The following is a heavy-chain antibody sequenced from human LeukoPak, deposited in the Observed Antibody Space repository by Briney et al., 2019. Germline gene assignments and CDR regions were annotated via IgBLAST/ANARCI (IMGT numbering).Heavy chain of an antibody. CDR2: IRTSGGVV. Sequence: GGSLRLSCAASGFTFTSYTMNWVRQAPGKGLEWISYIRTSGGVVSYTDSVRGRFTISTYSAKNSLYLQMNSLRDDDTAVYYCVRDQFYAFDVWGQGTMVTVSS. CDR3: VRDQFYAFDV. J-gene: IGHJ3*01. CDR1: GFTFTSYT. V-gene: IGHV3-48*02.